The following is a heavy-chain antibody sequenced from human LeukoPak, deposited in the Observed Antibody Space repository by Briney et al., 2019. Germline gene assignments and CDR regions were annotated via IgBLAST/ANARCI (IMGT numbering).Heavy chain of an antibody. CDR1: GGTFSSYA. V-gene: IGHV1-69*13. Sequence: GASVKVSCKASGGTFSSYAISRVRQAPGQGLEWMGGIIPIFGTANYAQKFQGRVTITADESTSTAYMELSSLRSEDTAVYYCARRSGWFDYYYMDVWGKGTTVTVSS. CDR3: ARRSGWFDYYYMDV. J-gene: IGHJ6*03. D-gene: IGHD6-19*01. CDR2: IIPIFGTA.